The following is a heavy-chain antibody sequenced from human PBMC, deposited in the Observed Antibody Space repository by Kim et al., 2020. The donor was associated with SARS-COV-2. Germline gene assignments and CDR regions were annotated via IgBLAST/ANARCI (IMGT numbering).Heavy chain of an antibody. J-gene: IGHJ6*02. CDR1: GGSVSSGSYY. V-gene: IGHV4-61*01. CDR2: IYYSGST. D-gene: IGHD5-18*01. Sequence: SETLSLTCTVSGGSVSSGSYYWSWIRQPPGKGLEWIGYIYYSGSTNYNPSLKSRVTISVDTSKNQFSLKLSSVTAADTAVYYCARGRDTANDYYYYYGMDVWGQGTTVTVSS. CDR3: ARGRDTANDYYYYYGMDV.